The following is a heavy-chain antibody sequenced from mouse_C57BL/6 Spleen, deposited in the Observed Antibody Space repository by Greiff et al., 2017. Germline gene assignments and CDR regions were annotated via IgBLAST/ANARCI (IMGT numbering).Heavy chain of an antibody. CDR2: IYPGDGDT. CDR1: GYAFSSSW. V-gene: IGHV1-82*01. D-gene: IGHD4-1*01. Sequence: QVQLQQSGPELVKPGASVKISCKASGYAFSSSWMNWVKQRPGKGLEWIGRIYPGDGDTNYNGKFKGKATLTADKSSSTAYMQLSSLTSEDSAVYVCASNWDGWYFDVWGTGTTVTVSS. J-gene: IGHJ1*03. CDR3: ASNWDGWYFDV.